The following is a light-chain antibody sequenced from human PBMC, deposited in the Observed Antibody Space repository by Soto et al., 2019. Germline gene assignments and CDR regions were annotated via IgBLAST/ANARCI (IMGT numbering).Light chain of an antibody. CDR3: QHFGSSPPKYT. V-gene: IGKV3-15*01. Sequence: EIVMTQSPATLSVSPGERATLSCRASQSVSSNLAWYQQKPGQAPRLLIYGASTRATGIPARFSGSGSGTAFTLTISRLEPEDFAVYYCQHFGSSPPKYTFGQGPKLEIK. CDR2: GAS. J-gene: IGKJ2*01. CDR1: QSVSSN.